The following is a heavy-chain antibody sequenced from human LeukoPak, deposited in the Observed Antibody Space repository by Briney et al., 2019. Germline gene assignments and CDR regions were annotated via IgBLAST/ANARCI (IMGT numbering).Heavy chain of an antibody. CDR2: VSPSSGNT. J-gene: IGHJ4*02. D-gene: IGHD6-19*01. V-gene: IGHV1-8*01. CDR3: ARGNPGYASGWPDY. Sequence: ASVKVSCKTSGYSFTSHNINWVRQATGQGLEWMGWVSPSSGNTAYAQKFQGRVTMTRDTSISTAYMELSSLTSEDTAVYYCARGNPGYASGWPDYWGQGTLVTVPS. CDR1: GYSFTSHN.